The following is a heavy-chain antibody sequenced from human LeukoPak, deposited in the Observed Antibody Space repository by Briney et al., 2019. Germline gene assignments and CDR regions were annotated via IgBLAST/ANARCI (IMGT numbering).Heavy chain of an antibody. CDR2: ISYDGGTE. CDR3: AKEGTPQVSTWYDL. Sequence: GGSLRLSCAASGFTFSNYGMHWVRQAPGKGLEWVAVISYDGGTEYYADSVKGRFTISRDKSKNTLYLQMNSLTTEDTAVYYCAKEGTPQVSTWYDLWGQGTQVIVSS. V-gene: IGHV3-30*18. J-gene: IGHJ5*02. CDR1: GFTFSNYG. D-gene: IGHD3-10*01.